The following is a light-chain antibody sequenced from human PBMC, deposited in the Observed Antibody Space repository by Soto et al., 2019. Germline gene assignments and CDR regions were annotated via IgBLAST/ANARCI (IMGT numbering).Light chain of an antibody. V-gene: IGLV2-14*01. J-gene: IGLJ2*01. CDR3: SSYTAASTLDVV. CDR1: SSDGDS. CDR2: EVT. Sequence: QSVLTQPASVSGSPGQSITISCSGTSSDGDSVSWYQQHPGKAPKLIIYEVTNRPSGVSNRFSGSKSDYTASLTISGLQAEDEADHYCSSYTAASTLDVVFGGGTKVTVL.